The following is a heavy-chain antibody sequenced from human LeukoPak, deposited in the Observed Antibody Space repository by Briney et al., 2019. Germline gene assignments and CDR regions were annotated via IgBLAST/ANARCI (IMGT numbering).Heavy chain of an antibody. J-gene: IGHJ4*02. CDR2: IYYSGST. CDR3: ARLFIDYGGNSRRFDY. V-gene: IGHV4-39*01. Sequence: SETLSLTCTVSGGSISSSGYYWGWIRQPPGKGLEWIGSIYYSGSTYYNPSLKSRVTISVDTSKNQFSLKLSSVTAADTAVYYCARLFIDYGGNSRRFDYWGQGTLVTVSS. D-gene: IGHD4-23*01. CDR1: GGSISSSGYY.